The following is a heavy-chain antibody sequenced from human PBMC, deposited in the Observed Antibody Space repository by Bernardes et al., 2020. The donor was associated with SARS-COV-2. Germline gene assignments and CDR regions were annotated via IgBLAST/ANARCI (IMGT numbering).Heavy chain of an antibody. V-gene: IGHV3-23*01. CDR1: GFTFSSYA. J-gene: IGHJ3*02. D-gene: IGHD1-7*01. CDR3: ARFGYNWNYDAFAI. Sequence: GGSLRLSCAASGFTFSSYAMSWVRQAPGKGLEWVSAISGSGGSTYYADSVKGRFTISRDNSKNTLNLQMNSLRADDTAVYYCARFGYNWNYDAFAIWGQGTMVTVS. CDR2: ISGSGGST.